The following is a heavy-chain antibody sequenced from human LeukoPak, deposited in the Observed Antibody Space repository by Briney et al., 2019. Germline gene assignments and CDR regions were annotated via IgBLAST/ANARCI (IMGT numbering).Heavy chain of an antibody. J-gene: IGHJ4*02. CDR3: ARVPGAYGSGTYYV. V-gene: IGHV3-11*01. CDR2: ISSSGSSI. CDR1: GFTFSDYY. Sequence: GGSLRLSCAASGFTFSDYYVSWIRQAPGKGLEWVSYISSSGSSIYYADSVKGRFTISRDNAKNSLYLQMNSLKAEDTAFYYCARVPGAYGSGTYYVWGQGTRVTVSS. D-gene: IGHD3-10*01.